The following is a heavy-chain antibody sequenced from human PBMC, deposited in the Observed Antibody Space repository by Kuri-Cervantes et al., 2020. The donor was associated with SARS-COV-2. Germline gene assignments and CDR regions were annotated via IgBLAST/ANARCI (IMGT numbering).Heavy chain of an antibody. CDR2: IYYSGST. D-gene: IGHD3-10*01. CDR1: GGSISSSSYY. J-gene: IGHJ4*02. V-gene: IGHV4-39*01. Sequence: SETRSLTCPVSGGSISSSSYYWGWIRQPPGKGLEWIGSIYYSGSTYYNPSLKSRVTISVDTSKNQFSLKLSSVTAADTAVYYCARQTQYYGSGSYSIRGQYYFDYWGQGTLVTVSS. CDR3: ARQTQYYGSGSYSIRGQYYFDY.